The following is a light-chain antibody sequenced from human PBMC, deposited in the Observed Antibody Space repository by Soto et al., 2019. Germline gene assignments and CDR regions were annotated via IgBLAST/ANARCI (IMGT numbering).Light chain of an antibody. J-gene: IGKJ1*01. CDR1: QSVSNNY. V-gene: IGKV3-20*01. CDR2: AAS. CDR3: HQYGNSPVA. Sequence: EVVLTQSPGTLSLSPGDRATLACRASQSVSNNYFAWYQQKPGQAPRVLIHAASSRGPGIPDRFSGSGSGTAYTLTISSMEPADVAVYYCHQYGNSPVAIGQGTKVEIK.